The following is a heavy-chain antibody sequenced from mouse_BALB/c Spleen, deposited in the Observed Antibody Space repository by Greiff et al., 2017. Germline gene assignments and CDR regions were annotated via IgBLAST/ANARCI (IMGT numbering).Heavy chain of an antibody. Sequence: VQLQQSGAELMKPGASVKISCKATGYTFTSYWIEWVKQRPGHGLEWIGEILPGSGSTNYNEKFKGKATFTADTSSNTSYMQLSSLTSEDSAVYYCARRGYNGYGMDYWGQGTSVTVS. J-gene: IGHJ4*01. CDR3: ARRGYNGYGMDY. V-gene: IGHV1-9*01. CDR1: GYTFTSYW. CDR2: ILPGSGST. D-gene: IGHD1-3*01.